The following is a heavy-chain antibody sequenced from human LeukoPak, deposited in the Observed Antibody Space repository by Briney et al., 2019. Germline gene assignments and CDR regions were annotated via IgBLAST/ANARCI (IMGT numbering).Heavy chain of an antibody. CDR2: ISGRGGSA. J-gene: IGHJ4*02. Sequence: PGGSLRLSCAASGFTFSDNAMTWVRQAPGKGLEWVSTISGRGGSAFYADSVKGRFTVSRDNSKNTLFLQMNSLRAEDTAIYYCAKRVLCQFWGQGTLVTVSS. CDR1: GFTFSDNA. V-gene: IGHV3-23*01. CDR3: AKRVLCQF. D-gene: IGHD2-8*01.